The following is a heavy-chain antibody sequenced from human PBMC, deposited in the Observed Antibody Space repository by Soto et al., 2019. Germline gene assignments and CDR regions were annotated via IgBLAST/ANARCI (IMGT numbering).Heavy chain of an antibody. CDR2: IKQDGSEK. CDR1: GFTFSSYW. Sequence: GGSLRLSCAASGFTFSSYWMSWVRQAPGKGLEWVANIKQDGSEKYYVDSVKGRFTISRDNAKNSLYLQMNSLRSEDTAVYYCAITIDLFLYPGCFVPCGQAILGT. J-gene: IGHJ5*02. CDR3: AITIDLFLYPGCFVP. D-gene: IGHD3-9*01. V-gene: IGHV3-7*01.